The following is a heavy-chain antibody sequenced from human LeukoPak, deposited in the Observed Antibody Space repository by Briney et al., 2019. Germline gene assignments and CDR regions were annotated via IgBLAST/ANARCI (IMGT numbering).Heavy chain of an antibody. CDR2: ISSSSSYI. J-gene: IGHJ4*02. Sequence: GGSLRLSCAASGFTFSSYSMNWVRQAPGKVLEWVSSISSSSSYIYYADSVKGRFTISRDNAKNSLYLQMNSLRAEDTAVYDCATSPVGATTADYWGQGTLVTVSS. V-gene: IGHV3-21*01. CDR3: ATSPVGATTADY. CDR1: GFTFSSYS. D-gene: IGHD1-26*01.